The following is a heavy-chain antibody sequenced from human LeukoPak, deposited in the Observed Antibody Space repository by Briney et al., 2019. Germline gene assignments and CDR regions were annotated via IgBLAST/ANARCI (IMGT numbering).Heavy chain of an antibody. CDR3: ARADMVRHSGYDY. Sequence: TSETLSLTCAVYGGSFSGFYWSCIRQPPGKGLEWIGEINHSGSTNYNPSLKSRVTISVDTSKNQFSLKLSSVTAADTAVYYCARADMVRHSGYDYWGQGTLVTVSS. CDR1: GGSFSGFY. J-gene: IGHJ4*02. D-gene: IGHD3-10*01. V-gene: IGHV4-34*01. CDR2: INHSGST.